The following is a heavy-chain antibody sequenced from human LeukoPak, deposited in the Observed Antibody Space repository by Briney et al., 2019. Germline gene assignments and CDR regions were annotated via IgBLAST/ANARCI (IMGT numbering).Heavy chain of an antibody. J-gene: IGHJ6*03. CDR3: ARDKRVAVAGTYIYYYYMDV. CDR1: GGSIASYY. V-gene: IGHV4-59*01. D-gene: IGHD6-19*01. CDR2: ISYRGST. Sequence: SETLSLTCTVSGGSIASYYWSWIRQFPGKGLEWIGYISYRGSTSYNPSLNSRVSISLDTSKNQLSLRLNSVTAADTAVYYCARDKRVAVAGTYIYYYYMDVWGNGTTVTISS.